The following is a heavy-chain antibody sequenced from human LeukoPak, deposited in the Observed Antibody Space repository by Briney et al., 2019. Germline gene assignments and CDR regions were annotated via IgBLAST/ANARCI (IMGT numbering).Heavy chain of an antibody. CDR2: IYYSGST. D-gene: IGHD3-22*01. CDR1: GGSISSSSYY. Sequence: SETLSLTCTVSGGSISSSSYYWGWIRQPPGKGLEWIGSIYYSGSTYYNPSLKSRFTISVDTSKNHFSLKLSSVTAADTAVYYCARSFYDSRTNWFDPWGQGTLVTVSS. CDR3: ARSFYDSRTNWFDP. V-gene: IGHV4-39*07. J-gene: IGHJ5*02.